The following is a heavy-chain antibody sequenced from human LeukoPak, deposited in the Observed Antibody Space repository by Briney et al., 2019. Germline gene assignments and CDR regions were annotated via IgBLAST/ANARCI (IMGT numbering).Heavy chain of an antibody. CDR3: ARALKCSPGIAAPGKVLVV. D-gene: IGHD6-13*01. CDR2: INPNSGGT. V-gene: IGHV1-2*02. CDR1: GYTFTGFY. J-gene: IGHJ6*02. Sequence: GASVKVSCKASGYTFTGFYMHLVRQAPGQGLEWMGWINPNSGGTNYAQKFQGRVTMTRDTSISTAYMELSRLRSDDTAVYYCARALKCSPGIAAPGKVLVVWGQGTTVTVSS.